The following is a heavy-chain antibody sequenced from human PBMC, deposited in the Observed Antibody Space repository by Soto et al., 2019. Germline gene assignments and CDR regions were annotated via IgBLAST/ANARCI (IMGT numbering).Heavy chain of an antibody. V-gene: IGHV3-48*02. D-gene: IGHD2-15*01. Sequence: EVQLVESGGGLVQPGGSLRLSCAASTFTFSAYDMTWVRQAPGKGLEWISYITSSSSTIYYADSVKGRFTISRDNAMNSLYLQMNSLRDEDTAVYYCARVYGGSCDYWGQGTLVTVSS. CDR3: ARVYGGSCDY. J-gene: IGHJ4*02. CDR2: ITSSSSTI. CDR1: TFTFSAYD.